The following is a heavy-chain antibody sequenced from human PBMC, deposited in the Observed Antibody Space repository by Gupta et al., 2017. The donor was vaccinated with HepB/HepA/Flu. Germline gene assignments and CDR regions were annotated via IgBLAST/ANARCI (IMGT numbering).Heavy chain of an antibody. D-gene: IGHD1-26*01. Sequence: QVQLVESGGGVVQPGRSLRLSCAASGFTFRKNVMPWVRQAPGKGVGWVASVWSDGNNKHYLDSVKGRFTISRDNSKNTLFLQMNSLRAEDTAMYYCASEPAIGRKYFDYWGQGTLVTVSS. CDR3: ASEPAIGRKYFDY. V-gene: IGHV3-33*01. CDR1: GFTFRKNV. J-gene: IGHJ4*02. CDR2: VWSDGNNK.